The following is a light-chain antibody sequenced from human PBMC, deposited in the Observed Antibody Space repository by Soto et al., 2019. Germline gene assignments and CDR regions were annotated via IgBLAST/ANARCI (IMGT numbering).Light chain of an antibody. CDR3: SSYTTSSTVV. CDR1: SSDIGSYNY. CDR2: EVS. J-gene: IGLJ7*01. Sequence: QSALTQAASVSGSPGQSITISCTGTSSDIGSYNYVSWFQQYPGKAPKLIISEVSNRPSGVSTRFSGSKSDITASLTISGLQAEDEADYYCSSYTTSSTVVFGGGTQLTVL. V-gene: IGLV2-14*01.